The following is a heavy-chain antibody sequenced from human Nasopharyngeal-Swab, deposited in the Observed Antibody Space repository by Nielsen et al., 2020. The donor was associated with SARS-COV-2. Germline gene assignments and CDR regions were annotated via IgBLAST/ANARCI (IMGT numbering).Heavy chain of an antibody. J-gene: IGHJ2*01. CDR2: INPNGGGT. CDR1: GYTFTGYY. CDR3: ARGPAHGAYSSRASFDL. D-gene: IGHD3-16*01. Sequence: ASVKVSCKASGYTFTGYYIHWVRQAPGQGLEWMGWINPNGGGTNYAQEFQGRVTMTRDTSISTTYMDLRWLRSDDTAVYYCARGPAHGAYSSRASFDLWGRGTLVSVSS. V-gene: IGHV1-2*02.